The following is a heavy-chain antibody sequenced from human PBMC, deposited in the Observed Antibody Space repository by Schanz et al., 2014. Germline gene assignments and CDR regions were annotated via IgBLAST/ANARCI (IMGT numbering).Heavy chain of an antibody. Sequence: EVQLVESGGGLVQPGGSLRVSCAASGFTFRSYWMNWVRQDTGKGLEWVANIKQDGSDKHYVDSVKGRFTISRDNAKNSLYLQMNSLRAEDTAVYYCARDDSPSTKPFDSWGQGTLVSVSS. V-gene: IGHV3-7*01. CDR2: IKQDGSDK. CDR3: ARDDSPSTKPFDS. D-gene: IGHD2-21*01. CDR1: GFTFRSYW. J-gene: IGHJ4*02.